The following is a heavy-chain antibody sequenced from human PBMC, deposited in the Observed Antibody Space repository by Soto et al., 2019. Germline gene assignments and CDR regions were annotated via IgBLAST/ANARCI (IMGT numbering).Heavy chain of an antibody. CDR1: GGSFSGYY. Sequence: SETLSLTCAVYGGSFSGYYWSWSRQPPGKGLEWIGEINHSGSTNYNPSLKSRVTTSVDTSKNQFSLKLSSVTAADTAVYYCARISSHARSVIDYWAQGTLVPVSS. CDR2: INHSGST. CDR3: ARISSHARSVIDY. J-gene: IGHJ4*02. V-gene: IGHV4-34*01. D-gene: IGHD2-15*01.